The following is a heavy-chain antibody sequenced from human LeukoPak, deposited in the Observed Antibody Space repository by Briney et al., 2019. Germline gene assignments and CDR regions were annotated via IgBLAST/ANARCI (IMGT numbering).Heavy chain of an antibody. J-gene: IGHJ3*02. V-gene: IGHV3-30*02. D-gene: IGHD2-8*01. CDR1: GFTFSSYG. Sequence: PGGSLRLSCAASGFTFSSYGMHWVRQAPGKGLEWVAFIRYDGSNKYYADSVKGRFTISRDNSKNTLYLQMNSLRAEDTAVYYCARDFAGYYDAFDIWGQGTMVTVSS. CDR3: ARDFAGYYDAFDI. CDR2: IRYDGSNK.